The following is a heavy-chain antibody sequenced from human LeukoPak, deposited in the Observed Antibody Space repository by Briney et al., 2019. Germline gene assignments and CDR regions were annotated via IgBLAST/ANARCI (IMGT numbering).Heavy chain of an antibody. D-gene: IGHD6-13*01. Sequence: KSGGSLRLSCAASGFTFSSYSMNWVRQAPGKGLEWVSSISSSSSYMYYADSVKGRFTISRDNAKNSLYLQMNSLRAEDTAVYYCAGGYSSSWYTSCDYWGQGTLVTVSS. CDR3: AGGYSSSWYTSCDY. CDR2: ISSSSSYM. CDR1: GFTFSSYS. V-gene: IGHV3-21*01. J-gene: IGHJ4*02.